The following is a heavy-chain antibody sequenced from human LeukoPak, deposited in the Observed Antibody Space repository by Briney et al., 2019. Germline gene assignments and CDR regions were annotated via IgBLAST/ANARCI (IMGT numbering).Heavy chain of an antibody. CDR2: IYYSGST. CDR3: ANRGSYYRLYYFDY. J-gene: IGHJ4*02. V-gene: IGHV4-59*08. CDR1: GVSISSYY. Sequence: SETLSLTCTVSGVSISSYYWSWIRQPPGKGLEWIGYIYYSGSTNYSPSLKSRVTISLDTSKNQFSLKLSSVTAADTAVYYCANRGSYYRLYYFDYWGQGTLVTVSS. D-gene: IGHD1-26*01.